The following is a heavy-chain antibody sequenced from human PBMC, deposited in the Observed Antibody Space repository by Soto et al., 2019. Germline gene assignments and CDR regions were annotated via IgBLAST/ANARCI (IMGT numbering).Heavy chain of an antibody. V-gene: IGHV4-31*03. Sequence: QVQLQESGPGLVKPSQTLSLTCTVSGGSISSGSYYWSWIRQHPGKGLEWIGYIYSTESTNYNPSLKSRLSTSVDMSASQFSLKLSSVTVADTAVYYCARSDSSGKTRYYFDHWGQGTLVTVSS. CDR1: GGSISSGSYY. J-gene: IGHJ4*02. CDR2: IYSTEST. CDR3: ARSDSSGKTRYYFDH. D-gene: IGHD3-22*01.